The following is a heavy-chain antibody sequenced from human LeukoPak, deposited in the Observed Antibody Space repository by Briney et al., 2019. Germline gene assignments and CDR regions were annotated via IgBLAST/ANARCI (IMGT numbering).Heavy chain of an antibody. CDR1: GGSISSYS. CDR3: GSTNYNPSLKSRVTISVDTSKNQFSLKLSSVTAADTAVYYCARYYDTFWPNLYYYMDV. CDR2: IYYSGST. D-gene: IGHD3-10*01. J-gene: IGHJ6*03. V-gene: IGHV4-59*01. Sequence: SETLSLTCTVSGGSISSYSWSWIRQPLGKGLEWIGYIYYSGSTNYNPSLKSRVTISVEASTNQCSFMLSSMTAADTAVYYSGSTNYNPSLKSRVTISVDTSKNQFSLKLSSVTAADTAVYYCARYYDTFWPNLYYYMDVWGKGTTVTVSS.